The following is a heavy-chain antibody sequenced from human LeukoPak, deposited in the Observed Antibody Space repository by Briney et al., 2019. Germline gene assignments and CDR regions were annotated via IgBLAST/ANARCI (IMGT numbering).Heavy chain of an antibody. V-gene: IGHV3-11*04. CDR2: ISSGGSTI. D-gene: IGHD4-23*01. CDR1: GFTFSDYY. CDR3: ARGGNPFDY. J-gene: IGHJ4*02. Sequence: GGSLRLFCAASGFTFSDYYMSWLRQAPGKGLEWVSYISSGGSTIYYADSVTGRFTISRDNAKNSLYLQMSSLRAEDTAVYYCARGGNPFDYWGQGTLVTVSS.